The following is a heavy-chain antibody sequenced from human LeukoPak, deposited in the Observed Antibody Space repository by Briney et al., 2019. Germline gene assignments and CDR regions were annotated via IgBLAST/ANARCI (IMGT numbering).Heavy chain of an antibody. CDR3: ARLTYYYYYMDV. V-gene: IGHV4-59*01. J-gene: IGHJ6*03. Sequence: SETLSLTCTVSGGSISSYYWSWIRQPPGKGLEWIGYIYYSGSTNYNPSLKSRVTISVDTSKNQFSLRLSSVTAADTAVYYCARLTYYYYYMDVWGKGTTVIVSS. CDR2: IYYSGST. CDR1: GGSISSYY. D-gene: IGHD3-10*01.